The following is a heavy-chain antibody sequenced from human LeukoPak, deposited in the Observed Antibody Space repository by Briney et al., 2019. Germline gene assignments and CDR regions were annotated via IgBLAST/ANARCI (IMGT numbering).Heavy chain of an antibody. J-gene: IGHJ5*02. CDR2: INHSGST. D-gene: IGHD2-2*02. V-gene: IGHV4-39*07. CDR3: ARPRYCSSTSCYTSWFDP. Sequence: TTSETLSLTCTVSGGSISSGGYYWSWIRQPPGKGLEWIGEINHSGSTNYNPSLKSRVTISVDTSKDQFSLKLSSVTAADTAVYYCARPRYCSSTSCYTSWFDPWGQGTLVTVSS. CDR1: GGSISSGGYY.